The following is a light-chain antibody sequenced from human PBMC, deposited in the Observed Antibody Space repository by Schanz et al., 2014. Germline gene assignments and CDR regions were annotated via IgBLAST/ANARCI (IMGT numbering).Light chain of an antibody. CDR1: SSNLGASYD. V-gene: IGLV1-40*01. CDR2: GDN. CDR3: AAWDDSLNGYVV. Sequence: QSVLTQPPSVSGAPGQRVTISCTGSSSNLGASYDVQWYQQLPGAAPKLLIYGDNNRPSGVSDRFSGSKSGTSASLAISGLQSEDEADYYCAAWDDSLNGYVVFGGGTKLTVL. J-gene: IGLJ2*01.